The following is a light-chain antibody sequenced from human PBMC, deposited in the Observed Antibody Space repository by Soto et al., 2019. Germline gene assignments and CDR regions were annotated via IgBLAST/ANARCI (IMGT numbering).Light chain of an antibody. V-gene: IGKV3-20*01. CDR2: GAS. Sequence: EIVLTQSPGTLSLSPGERATLSCRASQSVSSSLAWYQQKPGQAPRLLIYGASSRATGIPDRFSGSGSGTDFTLTISRLEPEDLAVYYCQQYGSSPLTFGPGTKVDIK. CDR1: QSVSSS. J-gene: IGKJ3*01. CDR3: QQYGSSPLT.